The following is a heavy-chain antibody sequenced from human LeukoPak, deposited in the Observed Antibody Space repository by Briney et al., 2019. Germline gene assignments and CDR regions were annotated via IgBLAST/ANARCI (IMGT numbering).Heavy chain of an antibody. CDR3: ARWLTALDS. Sequence: PGGSLRLSCEASGFTFSDYGLHWVRQAPGKGLEWVAFVSYHGRDRYYADALKGRFTVSRDNGKNTIYLQMNSLTTEDTAVYYCARWLTALDSWGQGTRVTVSS. J-gene: IGHJ5*01. V-gene: IGHV3-30*03. CDR2: VSYHGRDR. CDR1: GFTFSDYG. D-gene: IGHD5-18*01.